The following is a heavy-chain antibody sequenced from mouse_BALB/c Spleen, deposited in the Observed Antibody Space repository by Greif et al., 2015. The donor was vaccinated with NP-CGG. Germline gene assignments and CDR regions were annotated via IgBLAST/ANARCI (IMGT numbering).Heavy chain of an antibody. CDR2: FYPGSGSI. V-gene: IGHV1-62-2*01. CDR1: GYTFTEYI. Sequence: QVQLQQSGAELVKPGASVKLSCKASGYTFTEYIIHWVKQRSGQGLEWIGWFYPGSGSIKYNEKFKDKATLTADKSSSTVYMELSRLTSEDSAVYFCARHEEALYGNYEEYYAMDYWGQGTSVTVSS. D-gene: IGHD2-1*01. CDR3: ARHEEALYGNYEEYYAMDY. J-gene: IGHJ4*01.